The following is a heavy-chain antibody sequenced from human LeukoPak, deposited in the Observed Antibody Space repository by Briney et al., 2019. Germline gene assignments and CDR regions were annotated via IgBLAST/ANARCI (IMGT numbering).Heavy chain of an antibody. Sequence: PGGSLRLSCAASGFTFSSYGMHWVRQAPGKGLEWVAVIWYDGSNKYYADSVKGRFTISRDNSKNTLYLQMNSPRAEDTAVYYCAKGSDTAPDYWGQGTLVTVSS. J-gene: IGHJ4*02. CDR2: IWYDGSNK. CDR3: AKGSDTAPDY. V-gene: IGHV3-33*06. CDR1: GFTFSSYG. D-gene: IGHD5-18*01.